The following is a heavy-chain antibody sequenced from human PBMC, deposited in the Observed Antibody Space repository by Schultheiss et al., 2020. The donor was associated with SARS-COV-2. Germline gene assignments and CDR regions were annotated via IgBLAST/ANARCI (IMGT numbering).Heavy chain of an antibody. CDR3: ARGPRTVTTTRNYYYYYYMDV. V-gene: IGHV3-NL1*01. Sequence: GSLRLSCAASGFTFSSYGMHWVRQAPGKGLEWVSVIYSGGSTYYADSVKGRFTISRDNSKNTLYLQMNSLRAEDTAVYYCARGPRTVTTTRNYYYYYYMDVWGKGTTVTVSS. CDR2: IYSGGST. J-gene: IGHJ6*03. D-gene: IGHD4-11*01. CDR1: GFTFSSYG.